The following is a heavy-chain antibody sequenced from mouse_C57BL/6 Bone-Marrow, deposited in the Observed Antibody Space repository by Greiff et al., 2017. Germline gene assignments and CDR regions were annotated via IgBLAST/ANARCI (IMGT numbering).Heavy chain of an antibody. D-gene: IGHD1-1*01. CDR2: IDPSDSYT. V-gene: IGHV1-69*01. CDR1: GYTFTSYW. Sequence: VQLQQPGAELVMPGASVKLSCKASGYTFTSYWMHWVKQRPGQGLAWIGEIDPSDSYTNYTQKFKGKSTLTVYKSSSTAYMQLSSLTSEDSAVYYGARDTTVVAPAWFAYWGQGTLVTVSA. J-gene: IGHJ3*01. CDR3: ARDTTVVAPAWFAY.